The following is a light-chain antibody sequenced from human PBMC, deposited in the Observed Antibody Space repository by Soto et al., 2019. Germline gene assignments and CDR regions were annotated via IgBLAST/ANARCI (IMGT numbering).Light chain of an antibody. CDR3: QHYNNWPPWT. J-gene: IGKJ1*01. CDR2: GAS. Sequence: EIVTTQSPATLSVSPGERATLSCRASQSISSNLAWYQQKPGQAPRLLIFGASTRATGIPARFNGSGSGTEFTLTLSSRQSEDFAVYYCQHYNNWPPWTFGHGTRVEIK. V-gene: IGKV3-15*01. CDR1: QSISSN.